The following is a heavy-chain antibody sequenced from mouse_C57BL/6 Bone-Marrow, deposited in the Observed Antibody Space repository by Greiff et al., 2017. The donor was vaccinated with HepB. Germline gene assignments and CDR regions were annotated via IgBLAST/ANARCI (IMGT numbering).Heavy chain of an antibody. J-gene: IGHJ3*01. CDR1: DSEVFPIAY. CDR3: AGHDGYGTWFAY. Sequence: QVQLQQSGSELRSPGSSVKLSCKDFDSEVFPIAYMSWVRQKPGHGFEWIGGILPSIGRTIYGEKLEDKATLDADTLSNTAYLELNSLTAEDSAIYYCAGHDGYGTWFAYWGRGTRVTVSA. CDR2: ILPSIGRT. V-gene: IGHV15-2*01. D-gene: IGHD2-3*01.